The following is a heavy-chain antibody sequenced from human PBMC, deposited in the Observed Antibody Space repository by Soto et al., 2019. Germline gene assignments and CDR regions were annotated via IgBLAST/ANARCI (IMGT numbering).Heavy chain of an antibody. D-gene: IGHD2-15*01. CDR3: ARVCGGGSCYPALGA. V-gene: IGHV3-53*01. CDR2: TYSGGST. Sequence: EVQVVESGGGLIQPGGSLRLSCAASGFVVSETYMSWVRQAPGRGLQWVSFTYSGGSTYYADSVKGRFTISRDSSRNTLYLQMNSLRVEDTAVYYCARVCGGGSCYPALGAWGQGTLVTVSS. J-gene: IGHJ5*02. CDR1: GFVVSETY.